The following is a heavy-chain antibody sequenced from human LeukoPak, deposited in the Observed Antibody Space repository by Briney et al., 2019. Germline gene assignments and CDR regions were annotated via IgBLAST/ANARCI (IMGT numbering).Heavy chain of an antibody. Sequence: GGSLRLSCAASGFTFSSYAMHWVRQAPGKGLEWVAVISYDGNSKNYADSVKGRFTFSRDNDQNTLYLQMNSLRDEDTAEYYCARDLELRRLYYYSYGMDVWGQGTTVTVSS. D-gene: IGHD1-7*01. CDR2: ISYDGNSK. J-gene: IGHJ6*02. CDR1: GFTFSSYA. CDR3: ARDLELRRLYYYSYGMDV. V-gene: IGHV3-30-3*01.